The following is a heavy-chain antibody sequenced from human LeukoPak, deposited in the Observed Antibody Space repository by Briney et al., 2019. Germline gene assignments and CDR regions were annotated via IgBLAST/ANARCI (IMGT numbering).Heavy chain of an antibody. CDR1: GFTFDDYA. V-gene: IGHV3-9*01. J-gene: IGHJ4*02. D-gene: IGHD6-13*01. CDR3: AKDMGQQLAPFDY. CDR2: ISWNSGSI. Sequence: GRSLRLSCAASGFTFDDYAMHWVRQAPGKGLEWVSGISWNSGSIGCADSVKGRFTISRDNAKNSLYLQMNSLRAEDTALCYCAKDMGQQLAPFDYWGQGTLVTVSS.